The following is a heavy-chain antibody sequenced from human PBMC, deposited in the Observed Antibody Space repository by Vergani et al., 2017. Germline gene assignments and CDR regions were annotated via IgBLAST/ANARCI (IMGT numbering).Heavy chain of an antibody. CDR2: INPSGGST. J-gene: IGHJ5*02. CDR3: ARYIRGSEGYCSGGSCYPPFNWFDP. Sequence: QVQLVQSGAEVKKLGASVKVSCKAPGYTFTSYYMHWVRQAPGQGLEWMGIINPSGGSTSYAQKFQGRVTMPRDTSTSTVYMELSNLRSEDTAVYYCARYIRGSEGYCSGGSCYPPFNWFDPWGQGTLVTVSS. CDR1: GYTFTSYY. D-gene: IGHD2-15*01. V-gene: IGHV1-46*01.